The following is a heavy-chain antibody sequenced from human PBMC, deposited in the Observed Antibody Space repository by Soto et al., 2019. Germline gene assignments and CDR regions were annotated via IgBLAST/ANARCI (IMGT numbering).Heavy chain of an antibody. CDR2: IYPGDSDT. Sequence: PGESLKISFKGSGYSFTSYWIGWVRQMPGKGLEWMGIIYPGDSDTRYSPSFQGQVTISADKSISTAYLQWSSLKASDTAMYYCARLDYYDSSGYYYRKGFDYWGQGTLVTVSS. J-gene: IGHJ4*02. CDR1: GYSFTSYW. V-gene: IGHV5-51*01. CDR3: ARLDYYDSSGYYYRKGFDY. D-gene: IGHD3-22*01.